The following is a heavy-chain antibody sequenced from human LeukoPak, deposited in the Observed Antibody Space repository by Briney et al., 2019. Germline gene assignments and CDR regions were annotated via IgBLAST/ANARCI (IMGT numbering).Heavy chain of an antibody. CDR3: ARHVYCSSLSCPFFNY. CDR2: ISYSGST. CDR1: GCSISISSYY. D-gene: IGHD2-2*01. Sequence: SETLSLTCSVSGCSISISSYYWGWIRQPPGKGLQWIGSISYSGSTYYNPSLKSRVTISVDTSKNHFSLNLSSVTAADTAVYYCARHVYCSSLSCPFFNYWGQGSLVTVSS. J-gene: IGHJ4*02. V-gene: IGHV4-39*01.